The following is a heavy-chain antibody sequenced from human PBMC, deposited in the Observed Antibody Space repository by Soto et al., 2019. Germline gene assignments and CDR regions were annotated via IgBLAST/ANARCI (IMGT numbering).Heavy chain of an antibody. CDR1: GASISSGYY. Sequence: SETLSLTCTVSGASISSGYYWTWIRQHPGKGLEWIGYIYYNGNTFYNPSLKSRLTISLDTSKTQFSLKLSSVTAADAAVYYCARALRSYYFDYWGQGTLVTVSS. CDR3: ARALRSYYFDY. J-gene: IGHJ4*02. V-gene: IGHV4-31*03. D-gene: IGHD3-16*02. CDR2: IYYNGNT.